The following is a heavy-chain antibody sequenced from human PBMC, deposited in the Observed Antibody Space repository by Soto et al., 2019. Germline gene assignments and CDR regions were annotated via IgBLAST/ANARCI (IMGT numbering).Heavy chain of an antibody. V-gene: IGHV4-38-2*01. D-gene: IGHD3-22*01. Sequence: SETLSLTCAVSGYSISSGYYWGWLRRPPGKGLEWIGRIYHGGSTYYNPSLNSRVTLSIDMTNNHVSLILNSVTAADTAVYYCARVGHWVPYYYDSSPYTFENWFDPWGQGTLVTVSS. CDR2: IYHGGST. J-gene: IGHJ5*02. CDR1: GYSISSGYY. CDR3: ARVGHWVPYYYDSSPYTFENWFDP.